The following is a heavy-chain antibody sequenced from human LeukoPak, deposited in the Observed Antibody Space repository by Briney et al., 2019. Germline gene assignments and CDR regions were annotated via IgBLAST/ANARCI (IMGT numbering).Heavy chain of an antibody. J-gene: IGHJ4*02. CDR1: GFTFSSYA. Sequence: GGSLRLSCAASGFTFSSYATSWVRQASGKGLEWVSAISGSGGSTYYADSVKGRFTISRDNSKNTLYLQMNSLRAEDTAVYYCAKGRLMGGSSWYGAFDYWGQGTLVTVSS. CDR2: ISGSGGST. D-gene: IGHD6-13*01. V-gene: IGHV3-23*01. CDR3: AKGRLMGGSSWYGAFDY.